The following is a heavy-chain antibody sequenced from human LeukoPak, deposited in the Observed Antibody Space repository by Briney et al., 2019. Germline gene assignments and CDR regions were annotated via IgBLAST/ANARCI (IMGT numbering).Heavy chain of an antibody. CDR1: GCTFTSYG. J-gene: IGHJ6*02. Sequence: ASVKVSCKASGCTFTSYGISWVRQAPGQGLEWMGWISAYNGNTNYAQKLQGRVTMTTDTSTSTAYMELRSLRSDDTAVYYCARLDCSSTSCYYYGMDVWGQGTTVTVSS. V-gene: IGHV1-18*01. CDR2: ISAYNGNT. D-gene: IGHD2-2*01. CDR3: ARLDCSSTSCYYYGMDV.